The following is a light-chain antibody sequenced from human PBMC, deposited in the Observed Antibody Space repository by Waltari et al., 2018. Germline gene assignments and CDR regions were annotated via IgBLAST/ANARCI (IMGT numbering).Light chain of an antibody. CDR1: HYVDNNY. J-gene: IGKJ1*01. Sequence: EIVLTQSPGTLSLSPGERATLTCRARHYVDNNYLACFQHKAGQSPRLLIYGASRRATGIPDRFSGSGSGTDFTLIISSLEPEDSAVYYCQQYGTSQGTFGQGTKVEI. V-gene: IGKV3-20*01. CDR3: QQYGTSQGT. CDR2: GAS.